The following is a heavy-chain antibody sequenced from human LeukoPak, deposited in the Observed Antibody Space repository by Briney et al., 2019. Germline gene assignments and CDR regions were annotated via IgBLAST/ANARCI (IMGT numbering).Heavy chain of an antibody. CDR1: GFSFSKYW. Sequence: GGSLRLSCAASGFSFSKYWMHWVRQTPGEGLVWVARIKEDGTYTSYADSVKGRFTISRDNARNTVFLQMNSLRAEDTAVYCCARDFDMGITPGDDFDFWGQGTLVTASS. CDR2: IKEDGTYT. CDR3: ARDFDMGITPGDDFDF. J-gene: IGHJ4*02. D-gene: IGHD3-9*01. V-gene: IGHV3-74*01.